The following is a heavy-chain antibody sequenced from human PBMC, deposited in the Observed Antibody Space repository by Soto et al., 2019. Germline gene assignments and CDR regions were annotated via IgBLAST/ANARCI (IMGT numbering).Heavy chain of an antibody. D-gene: IGHD5-12*01. Sequence: SETLSLTCAVYGGSFSGYYWSWIRQPPGKGLEWIGEINHSGSTNYNPSLKSRVTISVDTSKNQFSLKLSSVTAADTAVYYCARGRRIVATEVLWFDPWGQGTLVTVSS. V-gene: IGHV4-34*01. J-gene: IGHJ5*02. CDR2: INHSGST. CDR3: ARGRRIVATEVLWFDP. CDR1: GGSFSGYY.